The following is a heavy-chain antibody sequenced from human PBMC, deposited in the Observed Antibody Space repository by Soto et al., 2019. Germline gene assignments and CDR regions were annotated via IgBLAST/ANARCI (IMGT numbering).Heavy chain of an antibody. Sequence: GGSLRLSCAASGFTFSSYAMHWVRQAPGKGLEWVAVISYDGSNKYYADSVKGRFTISRDNSKNTLYLQMNSLRAEDTAVYYCAKATSSSSYYGMDVWGQGTTVTVSS. D-gene: IGHD6-6*01. V-gene: IGHV3-30*04. J-gene: IGHJ6*02. CDR2: ISYDGSNK. CDR1: GFTFSSYA. CDR3: AKATSSSSYYGMDV.